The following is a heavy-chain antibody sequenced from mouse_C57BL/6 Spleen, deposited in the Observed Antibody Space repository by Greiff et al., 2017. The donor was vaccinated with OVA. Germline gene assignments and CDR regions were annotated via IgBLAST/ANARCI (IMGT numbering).Heavy chain of an antibody. CDR2: IDPSDSYT. CDR3: ARGYDYDKVDY. D-gene: IGHD2-4*01. J-gene: IGHJ4*01. V-gene: IGHV1-69*01. Sequence: VQLQQPGAELVMPGASVKLSCKASGYTFTSYWMHWVKQRPGQGLEWIGEIDPSDSYTNYNQKFKGKSTLTVDKSSSTAYMQLSSLTSEDSAVYYCARGYDYDKVDYWGQGTSVTVSS. CDR1: GYTFTSYW.